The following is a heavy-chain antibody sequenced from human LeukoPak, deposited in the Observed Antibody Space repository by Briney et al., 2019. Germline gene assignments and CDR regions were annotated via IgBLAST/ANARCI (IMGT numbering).Heavy chain of an antibody. CDR1: GYTFTSYD. CDR2: MNPNSGNT. V-gene: IGHV1-8*01. CDR3: ARGPYYYDSRGWFDP. J-gene: IGHJ5*02. Sequence: ASVKVSCKASGYTFTSYDINWVRQATGQGLGWMGWMNPNSGNTGYAQKFQGRVTMTRNTSISTAYMELSSLRSEDTAVYYCARGPYYYDSRGWFDPWGQGTLVTVSS. D-gene: IGHD3-22*01.